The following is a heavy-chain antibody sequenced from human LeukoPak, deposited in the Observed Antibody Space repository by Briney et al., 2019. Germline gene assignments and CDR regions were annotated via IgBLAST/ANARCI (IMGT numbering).Heavy chain of an antibody. CDR3: ARVPRWLQSASFDY. D-gene: IGHD5-24*01. CDR1: GGSISSYY. V-gene: IGHV4-59*01. Sequence: SETLSLTCTVSGGSISSYYWSWIRQPPGKGLKWIGYIYYSGSTNYNPSLKSRVTISVDTSKNQFSLKLSSVTAADTAVYYCARVPRWLQSASFDYWGQGTLVTVSS. J-gene: IGHJ4*02. CDR2: IYYSGST.